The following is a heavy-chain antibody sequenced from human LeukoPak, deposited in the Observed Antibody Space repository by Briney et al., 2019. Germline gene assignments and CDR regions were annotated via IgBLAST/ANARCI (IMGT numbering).Heavy chain of an antibody. J-gene: IGHJ4*02. V-gene: IGHV3-7*01. CDR1: RFTFSSFW. CDR2: IKQDGSEK. CDR3: AKDQRHERCIGVCSSGIDY. D-gene: IGHD2-8*01. Sequence: PGGSLRLSCAASRFTFSSFWMSWVRQAPGKGLEWVANIKQDGSEKYYVDSVKGRFTISRDNAKNSLYLQMNSLRVEDTAVYYCAKDQRHERCIGVCSSGIDYWGQGTLVTVSS.